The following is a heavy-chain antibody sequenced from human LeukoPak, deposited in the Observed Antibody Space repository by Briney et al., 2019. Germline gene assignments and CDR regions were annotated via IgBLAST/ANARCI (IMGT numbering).Heavy chain of an antibody. J-gene: IGHJ4*02. CDR2: ISSSSSYI. CDR3: ARDGRCGGDCYAS. Sequence: PGGSLRLSCAASGFSFSSYTMNWVRQAPGKGLEWVSIISSSSSYIYYADSVKGRFTISRDNAKNALYLQMNSQGVEDTAVYYCARDGRCGGDCYASWGQGTLVTVSS. V-gene: IGHV3-21*01. D-gene: IGHD2-21*02. CDR1: GFSFSSYT.